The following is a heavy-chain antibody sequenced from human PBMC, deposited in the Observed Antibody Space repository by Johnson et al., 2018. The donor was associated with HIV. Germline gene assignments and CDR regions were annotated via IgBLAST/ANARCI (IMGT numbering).Heavy chain of an antibody. Sequence: QVQLVESGGGLVKPGGSLRLSCAASGFSFSDYYMTWIRQAPGKGLEWVSFISSSGSNLYYTDSVKGRFTISRDNSKNTVYLQMSSLRVEDTAIYHCSRGLMVGPTRTGSFDMWGQGTMVTVSS. CDR1: GFSFSDYY. J-gene: IGHJ3*02. V-gene: IGHV3-11*04. D-gene: IGHD1-26*01. CDR3: SRGLMVGPTRTGSFDM. CDR2: ISSSGSNL.